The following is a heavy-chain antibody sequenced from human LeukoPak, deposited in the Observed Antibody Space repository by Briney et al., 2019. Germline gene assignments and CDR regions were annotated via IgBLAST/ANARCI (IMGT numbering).Heavy chain of an antibody. V-gene: IGHV4-39*07. CDR2: IFYSGST. CDR3: AKSNGYGLVDI. CDR1: GVSISSYY. D-gene: IGHD3-10*01. Sequence: PSETLSLTCTVSGVSISSYYWGWIRQPPGKGLEWIGNIFYSGSTYYSPSVKSRVTISLDTSRNQFSLKLNSVTAADTAVYYCAKSNGYGLVDIWGQGTMVTVSS. J-gene: IGHJ3*02.